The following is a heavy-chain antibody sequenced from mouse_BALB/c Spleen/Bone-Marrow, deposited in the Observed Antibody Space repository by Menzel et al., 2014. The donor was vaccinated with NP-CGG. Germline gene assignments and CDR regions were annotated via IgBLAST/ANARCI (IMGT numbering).Heavy chain of an antibody. D-gene: IGHD1-2*01. Sequence: VQLQQPGPELVKPGASVKISCKTSGYTFTEYTMHWVKRSHGKSLAWIGGVNPNNGGTIYNQKFKGKATLTVDKSSSTAYMELRSLTSEDSAVYYCARKDYGYNYVMDYWGQGTSVTVSS. CDR3: ARKDYGYNYVMDY. J-gene: IGHJ4*01. CDR2: VNPNNGGT. V-gene: IGHV1-18*01. CDR1: GYTFTEYT.